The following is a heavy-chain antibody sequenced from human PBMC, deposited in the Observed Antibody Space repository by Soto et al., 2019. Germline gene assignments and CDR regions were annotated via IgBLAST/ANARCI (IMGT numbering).Heavy chain of an antibody. Sequence: EVQLLESGGGLVQPGGSLRLSCAASGFTFSSYAMSWFRQAPGKGLEWVSTISGSGGNAYYADSVKGRFTISSDNYKDTRHLPMTSLRANDTAVYYCAKDGASGSYPPYYYYGMDVWGQCTTVTVSS. D-gene: IGHD1-26*01. CDR2: ISGSGGNA. J-gene: IGHJ6*02. V-gene: IGHV3-23*01. CDR3: AKDGASGSYPPYYYYGMDV. CDR1: GFTFSSYA.